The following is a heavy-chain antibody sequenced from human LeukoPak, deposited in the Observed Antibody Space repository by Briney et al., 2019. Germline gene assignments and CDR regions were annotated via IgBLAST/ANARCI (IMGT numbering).Heavy chain of an antibody. CDR1: GGSFSGYY. Sequence: SETLSLTCAVYGGSFSGYYWSWIRQPPGKGLEWIGEINHRGSTNYNPSLKSRVTISVDTSKNQFSLKLSSVTAADTAVYYCATYRGYCSSTSCPAPHDYWGQGTLVTVSS. D-gene: IGHD2-2*01. CDR3: ATYRGYCSSTSCPAPHDY. V-gene: IGHV4-34*01. J-gene: IGHJ4*02. CDR2: INHRGST.